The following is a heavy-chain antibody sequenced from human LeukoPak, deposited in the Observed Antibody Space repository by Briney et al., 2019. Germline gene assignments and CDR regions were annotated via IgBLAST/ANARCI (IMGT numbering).Heavy chain of an antibody. J-gene: IGHJ4*02. Sequence: SVKVSCKASGRTSNSHAISWVRQAAGQGLEWMGRIIPNLGTTNRAQNFQDRVTLTADKSTNTAYMELTSLTSGDTAVYYCATTNDGGGYQWGDFFDFWGQGTLVTVSS. V-gene: IGHV1-69*04. CDR1: GRTSNSHA. CDR2: IIPNLGTT. D-gene: IGHD3-22*01. CDR3: ATTNDGGGYQWGDFFDF.